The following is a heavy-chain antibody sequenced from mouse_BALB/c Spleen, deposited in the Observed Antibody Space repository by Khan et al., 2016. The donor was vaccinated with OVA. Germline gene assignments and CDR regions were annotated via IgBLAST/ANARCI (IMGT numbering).Heavy chain of an antibody. CDR3: ARDRIGY. V-gene: IGHV1-7*01. CDR1: GYTFSNYW. Sequence: QVQLQQSGAELAKPGASVKMSCKASGYTFSNYWIHWVKQRPGQGLEWIGYINPSSGHTYYNQTFNDKATLTTDKSSSTAYMLLSSRTSEDSAVYYCARDRIGYWGQGNTLTVSP. J-gene: IGHJ2*01. CDR2: INPSSGHT.